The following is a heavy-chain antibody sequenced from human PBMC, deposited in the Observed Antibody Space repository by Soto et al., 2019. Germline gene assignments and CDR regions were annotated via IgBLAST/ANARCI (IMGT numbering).Heavy chain of an antibody. CDR2: IYHSGST. J-gene: IGHJ4*02. D-gene: IGHD2-21*01. CDR3: GSYGGDYGDY. Sequence: QVQLQESGPGLVKPSGTLSLTGAGSGGAISSSNWWSWVRPHTGKGLEWIGEIYHSGSTNYNPSLKNRVTLSVDKYKNKFYRKLSAVNAADTAVYYCGSYGGDYGDYWGQGTLVTVSS. CDR1: GGAISSSNW. V-gene: IGHV4-4*02.